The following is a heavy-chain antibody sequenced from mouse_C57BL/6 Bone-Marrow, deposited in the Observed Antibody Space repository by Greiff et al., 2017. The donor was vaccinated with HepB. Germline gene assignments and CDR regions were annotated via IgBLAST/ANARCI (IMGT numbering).Heavy chain of an antibody. CDR1: GYSITSGYY. D-gene: IGHD1-1*01. Sequence: EVKLQESGPGLVKPSQSLSLTCSVTGYSITSGYYWNWIRQFPGNKLEWMGYISYDGSNNYNPSLKNRISITRDTSKNQFFLKLNSVTTEDTATYYCARDEDGPRVWGQGTSVTVSS. V-gene: IGHV3-6*01. J-gene: IGHJ4*01. CDR3: ARDEDGPRV. CDR2: ISYDGSN.